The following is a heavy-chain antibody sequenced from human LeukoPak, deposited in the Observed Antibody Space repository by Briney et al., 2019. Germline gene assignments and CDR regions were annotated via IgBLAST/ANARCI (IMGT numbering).Heavy chain of an antibody. V-gene: IGHV4-4*02. CDR1: GGSISSSNW. CDR3: ARDRRYNYGYGFDY. Sequence: SGTLSLTCAVSGGSISSSNWWSWVRQPPGKGLEWIGEIYHSGSTNYNPSLKSRVTISVDKSKNQFSLKLSSVTAADTAVYYCARDRRYNYGYGFDYWGQGTLVTVSS. J-gene: IGHJ4*02. CDR2: IYHSGST. D-gene: IGHD5-18*01.